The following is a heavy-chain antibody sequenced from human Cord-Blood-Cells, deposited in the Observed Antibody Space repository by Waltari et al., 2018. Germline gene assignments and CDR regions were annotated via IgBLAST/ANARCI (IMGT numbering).Heavy chain of an antibody. D-gene: IGHD2-21*01. CDR2: INPNSGGT. J-gene: IGHJ4*02. CDR3: ARGPTSGIGDFDY. Sequence: QVQLVQSGAEVKKPGASVKVSCKASGYTFTGYYMHWVRQAHGQGLEWMGWINPNSGGTNYAQKLQGRVTMTRDTSISTAYMELSRLRSDDTAVYYCARGPTSGIGDFDYWGQGTLVTVSS. CDR1: GYTFTGYY. V-gene: IGHV1-2*02.